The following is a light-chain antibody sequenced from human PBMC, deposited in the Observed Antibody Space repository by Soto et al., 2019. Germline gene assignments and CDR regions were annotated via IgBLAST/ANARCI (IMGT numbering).Light chain of an antibody. CDR3: QQYENAPPYT. V-gene: IGKV3-20*01. J-gene: IGKJ2*01. CDR2: SAS. CDR1: QSVRSNQ. Sequence: EIVLTQSPATLSLSPGERATLSCRASQSVRSNQCAWYQHKPGQAPRLLIYSASTRATGIPDRCSGSGSGTDFPLSISRLEPEDCAVYYCQQYENAPPYTCGQGTKLEI.